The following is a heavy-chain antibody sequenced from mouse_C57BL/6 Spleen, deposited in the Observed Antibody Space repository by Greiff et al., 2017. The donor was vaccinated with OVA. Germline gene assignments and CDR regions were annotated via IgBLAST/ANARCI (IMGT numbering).Heavy chain of an antibody. CDR2: ISYDGSN. Sequence: ESGPGLVKPSQSLSLTCSVTGYSITSGYYWNWIRQFPGNKLEWMGYISYDGSNNYNPSLKNRISITRDTSKNQFFLKLNSVTTEDTATYYCATEGGYGSAWFAYWGQWTLVTVSA. V-gene: IGHV3-6*01. CDR1: GYSITSGYY. J-gene: IGHJ3*01. CDR3: ATEGGYGSAWFAY. D-gene: IGHD1-1*01.